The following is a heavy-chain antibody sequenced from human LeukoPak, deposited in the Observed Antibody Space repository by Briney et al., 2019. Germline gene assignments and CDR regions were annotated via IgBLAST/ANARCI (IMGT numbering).Heavy chain of an antibody. D-gene: IGHD3-22*01. CDR3: ARHSLPYYYDSSGLNWSDP. CDR2: IYPGDSDT. Sequence: GESLKISCKGSGYSFTSYWIGWVRQMPGKGLEWMGIIYPGDSDTRYSPSFQGQVTISADKSISTAYLQWSSLKASDTAMYYCARHSLPYYYDSSGLNWSDPWGQGTLVTVSS. CDR1: GYSFTSYW. V-gene: IGHV5-51*01. J-gene: IGHJ5*02.